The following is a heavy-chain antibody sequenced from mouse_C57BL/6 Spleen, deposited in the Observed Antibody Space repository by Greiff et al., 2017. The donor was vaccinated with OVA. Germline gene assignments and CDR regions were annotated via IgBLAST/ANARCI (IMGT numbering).Heavy chain of an antibody. CDR2: LNPNYGTT. CDR3: ARWGYYGSSYDAMDY. Sequence: VQLQQSGPELVKPGASVKISCKASGYSFTDYYMNWVKQSHGKSLEWIGVLNPNYGTTSYNQKFKGKATLTVDQSSSTAYMQLNSLTYEDSAVYYCARWGYYGSSYDAMDYWGQGTSVTVSS. CDR1: GYSFTDYY. D-gene: IGHD1-1*01. J-gene: IGHJ4*01. V-gene: IGHV1-39*01.